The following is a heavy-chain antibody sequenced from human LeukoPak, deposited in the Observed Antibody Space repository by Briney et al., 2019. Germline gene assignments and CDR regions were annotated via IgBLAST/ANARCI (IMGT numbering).Heavy chain of an antibody. Sequence: SQTLSLTCTVSGGSISSGGYSWSWIRQHPGKGLEWIGYIYYSGSTYYNPSLKSRVTISVDTSKNQFSLKLSSVTAADTAVYYCASLADRDSPIADAFDIWGQGTMVTVSS. V-gene: IGHV4-31*03. CDR3: ASLADRDSPIADAFDI. CDR2: IYYSGST. CDR1: GGSISSGGYS. J-gene: IGHJ3*02. D-gene: IGHD3-16*01.